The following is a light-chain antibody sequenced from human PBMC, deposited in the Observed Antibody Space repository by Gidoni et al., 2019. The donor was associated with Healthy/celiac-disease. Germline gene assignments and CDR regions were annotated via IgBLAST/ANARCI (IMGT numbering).Light chain of an antibody. V-gene: IGKV1-5*03. Sequence: DIQMTQSPSTLSAPVGDRVTITCRASQSISSWLAWYQQKPGKAPKLLIYKASSLESGVPSRFSGSGSGTEFTLTISSLQPDDFATYYCQQYNSYPYTFGQXTKLEIK. CDR2: KAS. CDR1: QSISSW. CDR3: QQYNSYPYT. J-gene: IGKJ2*01.